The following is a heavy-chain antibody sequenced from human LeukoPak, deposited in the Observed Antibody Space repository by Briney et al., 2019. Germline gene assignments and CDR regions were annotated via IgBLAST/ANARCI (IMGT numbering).Heavy chain of an antibody. V-gene: IGHV1-46*01. CDR1: GYTFTSYY. Sequence: ASVKVSCKASGYTFTSYYMHWVRQAPGQGLEWMGIINPSGGSTSYAQKFQGRVTMTRDMSTSTVYMELSSLRSDDTAVYYCARYYYDSSGYYYDFDYWGQGTLVTVSS. J-gene: IGHJ4*02. CDR3: ARYYYDSSGYYYDFDY. D-gene: IGHD3-22*01. CDR2: INPSGGST.